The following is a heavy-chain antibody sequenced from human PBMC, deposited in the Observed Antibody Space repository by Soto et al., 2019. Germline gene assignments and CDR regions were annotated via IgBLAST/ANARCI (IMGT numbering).Heavy chain of an antibody. Sequence: QLQLQESGPGLVKPSETLSLTCSVSGDSISTSNYYWGWIRQPPGKGLEWIGHLFYSGGTYYNPSLKSRVSISGDTAKNEFSLKLTSITAADTAIYFCARRGGGDYLFDSWGQGILVTVAS. J-gene: IGHJ4*02. CDR3: ARRGGGDYLFDS. D-gene: IGHD4-17*01. CDR1: GDSISTSNYY. CDR2: LFYSGGT. V-gene: IGHV4-39*07.